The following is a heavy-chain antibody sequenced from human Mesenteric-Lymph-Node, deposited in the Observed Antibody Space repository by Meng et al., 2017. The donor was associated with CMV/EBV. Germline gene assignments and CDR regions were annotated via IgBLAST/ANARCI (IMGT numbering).Heavy chain of an antibody. CDR3: ARGGIAAAGTLVY. Sequence: GESLKISCKGSGYRFTRYWIGWVRQMPGKGLEWMGIIYPGDSDTRYSPSFQGQVTISADKSISTAYMELTTLISDDTAVYFCARGGIAAAGTLVYWGQGTLVTVSS. D-gene: IGHD6-13*01. V-gene: IGHV5-51*01. J-gene: IGHJ4*02. CDR2: IYPGDSDT. CDR1: GYRFTRYW.